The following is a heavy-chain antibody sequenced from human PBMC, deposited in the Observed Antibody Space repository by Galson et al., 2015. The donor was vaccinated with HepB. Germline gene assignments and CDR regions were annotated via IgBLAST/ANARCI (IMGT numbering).Heavy chain of an antibody. V-gene: IGHV3-30*03. CDR1: GFTFSSYG. J-gene: IGHJ5*02. CDR2: ISYDGSNK. CDR3: ATPYCSGGSCYP. D-gene: IGHD2-15*01. Sequence: SLRLSCAASGFTFSSYGTHWVRQAPGKGLEWVAVISYDGSNKYYADSVKGRFTISRDNSKNTLYLQMNSLRAEDTAVYYCATPYCSGGSCYPWGQGTLVTVSS.